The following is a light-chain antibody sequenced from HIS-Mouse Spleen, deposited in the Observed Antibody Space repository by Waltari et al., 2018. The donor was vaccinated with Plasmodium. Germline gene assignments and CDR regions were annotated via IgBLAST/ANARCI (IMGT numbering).Light chain of an antibody. CDR1: KWGDKY. V-gene: IGLV3-1*01. Sequence: SYELTQPPSVSVSPGQNASITCSGDKWGDKYACWYQQKPGQSPVLVIYQDSKRPSGIPERFSGSNSGNTATLTISGTQAMDEADYYCQAWDSSTVVFGGGTKLTVL. J-gene: IGLJ2*01. CDR2: QDS. CDR3: QAWDSSTVV.